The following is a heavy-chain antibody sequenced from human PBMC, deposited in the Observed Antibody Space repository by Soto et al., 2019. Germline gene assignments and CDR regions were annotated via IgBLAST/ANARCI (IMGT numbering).Heavy chain of an antibody. CDR2: IFWDNDK. CDR3: AQSFGDVRGRYYHYFGLDV. CDR1: GFSLSTPAVG. Sequence: QITLKESGPTLVKPTETLTLTCTFSGFSLSTPAVGVGWIRQPPGKALEWLALIFWDNDKTYSPSLKSRLSIPRGTSKTQMALPMNNMDPVDTATYYCAQSFGDVRGRYYHYFGLDVWGQGTPVTVSS. J-gene: IGHJ6*02. D-gene: IGHD3-10*01. V-gene: IGHV2-5*02.